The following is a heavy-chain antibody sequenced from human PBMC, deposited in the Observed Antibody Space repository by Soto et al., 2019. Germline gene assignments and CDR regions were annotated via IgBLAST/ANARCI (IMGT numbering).Heavy chain of an antibody. V-gene: IGHV1-2*02. D-gene: IGHD2-8*01. Sequence: ASVKVSCKASGYTFTDYYMHWVRQVPGQGLEWMGWINPNSGATSYAQRFQGRVTMTRDTSISTAYMELSRLTSDDTAVYYCAREGGDIVQMVYALPWYWGQGSLVTVSS. CDR1: GYTFTDYY. CDR3: AREGGDIVQMVYALPWY. CDR2: INPNSGAT. J-gene: IGHJ4*02.